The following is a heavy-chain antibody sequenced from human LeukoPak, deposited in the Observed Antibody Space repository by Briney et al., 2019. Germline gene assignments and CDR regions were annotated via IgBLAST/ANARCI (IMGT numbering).Heavy chain of an antibody. CDR3: ARNEWADY. Sequence: GGSLRLSCAASGFTFNTYSMNWVRQAPGKGLEWLSYVKSGNYDIQYADSVKGRFTISRDNAKNSLYLQMNSLRDEDTAVYYCARNEWADYWGQGTLVTVSS. J-gene: IGHJ4*02. D-gene: IGHD1-26*01. CDR2: VKSGNYDI. V-gene: IGHV3-21*05. CDR1: GFTFNTYS.